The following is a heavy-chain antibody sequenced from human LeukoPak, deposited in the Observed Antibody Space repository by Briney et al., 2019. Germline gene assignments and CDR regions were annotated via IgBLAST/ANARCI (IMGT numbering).Heavy chain of an antibody. D-gene: IGHD6-6*01. CDR2: IKQDGSDK. Sequence: GGPLRLSCAASGFTFSNYWMSWVRQAPGKGLEWVANIKQDGSDKNYVDSLKGRFTISRDNAKNSLYLQMNSLRAEDTAVYYCARIGYSSSSFDYWGQGTLVTVSS. CDR1: GFTFSNYW. CDR3: ARIGYSSSSFDY. V-gene: IGHV3-7*01. J-gene: IGHJ4*02.